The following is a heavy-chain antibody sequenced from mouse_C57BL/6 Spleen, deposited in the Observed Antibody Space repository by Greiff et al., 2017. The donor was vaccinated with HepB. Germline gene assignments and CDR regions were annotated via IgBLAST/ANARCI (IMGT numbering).Heavy chain of an antibody. CDR2: ISSGGDYI. CDR3: TREGPDSSVYLY. J-gene: IGHJ2*01. CDR1: GFTFSSYA. D-gene: IGHD3-2*02. V-gene: IGHV5-9-1*02. Sequence: EVKLVESGEGLVKPGGSLKLSCAASGFTFSSYAMSWVRQTPEKRLEWVAYISSGGDYIYYADTVKGRFTISRDNARNTLYLQMSSLKSEDTALYYCTREGPDSSVYLYWGQGTTLTVSS.